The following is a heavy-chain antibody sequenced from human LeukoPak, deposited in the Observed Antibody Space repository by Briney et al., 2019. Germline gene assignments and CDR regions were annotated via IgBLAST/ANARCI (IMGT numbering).Heavy chain of an antibody. CDR3: AKDRIPVAGRQDIWDY. V-gene: IGHV3-23*01. CDR2: ISGSGGIT. Sequence: PGGSLRLSCVVAGFTFSNYAMTWVRQAPGKGLGWVSGISGSGGITYYADSVKGRFTISRDNSKNTLYLQLNSLPDDDSGVYYCAKDRIPVAGRQDIWDYWGQGTLVTVSS. CDR1: GFTFSNYA. D-gene: IGHD6-19*01. J-gene: IGHJ4*02.